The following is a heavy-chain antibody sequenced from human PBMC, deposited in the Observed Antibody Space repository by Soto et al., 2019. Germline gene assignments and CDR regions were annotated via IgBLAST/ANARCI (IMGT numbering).Heavy chain of an antibody. D-gene: IGHD3-22*01. CDR1: GGTFSSYT. V-gene: IGHV1-69*02. CDR2: IIPILGIA. CDR3: ASLQGYYYDSSGYTGFDY. J-gene: IGHJ4*02. Sequence: QVQLVQSGAEVKKPGSSVKVSCKASGGTFSSYTISWVRQAPGQGLEWMGRIIPILGIANYAQKFQGRVTITADKSTLTAXMELSSLRSEDTAVYYCASLQGYYYDSSGYTGFDYWGQGTLVTVSS.